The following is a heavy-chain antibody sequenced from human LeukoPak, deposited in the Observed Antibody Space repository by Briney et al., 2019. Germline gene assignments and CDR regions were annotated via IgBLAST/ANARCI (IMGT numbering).Heavy chain of an antibody. J-gene: IGHJ3*01. V-gene: IGHV1-2*02. CDR1: GFIFTGYY. Sequence: ASVKVSCKASGFIFTGYYMHWVRQAPGQGLEWMGCINANSGGTNYAQKFQGRVTMTRDTSISTAYMDLSRLRSDDTAVYYCARDHPYSSGWYGXXXALDLWGQGXTVTVS. D-gene: IGHD6-19*01. CDR3: ARDHPYSSGWYGXXXALDL. CDR2: INANSGGT.